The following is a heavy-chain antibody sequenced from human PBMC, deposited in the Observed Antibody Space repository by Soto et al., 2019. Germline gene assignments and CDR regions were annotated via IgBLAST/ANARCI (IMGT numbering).Heavy chain of an antibody. CDR2: IYYSGST. CDR1: GGSISSYY. D-gene: IGHD5-18*01. CDR3: ARLVDTAMAAFDY. V-gene: IGHV4-59*08. Sequence: TSETLSLTCTVSGGSISSYYWSWIRQPPGKGLEWIGYIYYSGSTNYNPSLKRRVTISVDTSKNQFSLKLSSVTAADTAVYYCARLVDTAMAAFDYWGQGTLVTVSS. J-gene: IGHJ4*02.